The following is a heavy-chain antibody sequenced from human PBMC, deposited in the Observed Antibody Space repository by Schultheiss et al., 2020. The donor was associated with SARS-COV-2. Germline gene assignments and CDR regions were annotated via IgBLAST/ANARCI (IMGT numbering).Heavy chain of an antibody. J-gene: IGHJ3*02. Sequence: SQTLSLTCTVSGGSISSYYWSWIRQPPGKGLEWIGYIYYSGSTNYNPSLKSRVTISVDTSKNQFSLKLSSVTAADTAVYYCARVDWQTDAFDIWGQGTTVTVSS. D-gene: IGHD3-9*01. CDR3: ARVDWQTDAFDI. CDR2: IYYSGST. V-gene: IGHV4-59*01. CDR1: GGSISSYY.